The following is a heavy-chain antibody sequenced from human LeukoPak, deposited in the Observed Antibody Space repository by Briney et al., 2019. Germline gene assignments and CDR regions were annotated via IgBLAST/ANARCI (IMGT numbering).Heavy chain of an antibody. V-gene: IGHV3-48*04. CDR3: ARTDSALSVAGISAFDV. J-gene: IGHJ3*01. D-gene: IGHD6-19*01. Sequence: GGSLRLSCAASGFTFSSYAMSWIRQAPGKGLEWVSYIDKSSGLIYYADSVRGRFTISRDNAKNSLYLQMHSLRAEDTAVYYCARTDSALSVAGISAFDVWGQGTMVTVS. CDR2: IDKSSGLI. CDR1: GFTFSSYA.